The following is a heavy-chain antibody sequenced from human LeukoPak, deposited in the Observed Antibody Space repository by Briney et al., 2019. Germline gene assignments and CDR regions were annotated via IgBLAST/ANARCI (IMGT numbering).Heavy chain of an antibody. D-gene: IGHD2-2*01. CDR2: IYYSGST. Sequence: PSETLSLTCTVSGGSISSYYWSWIRQPPGKGLEWIGYIYYSGSTNYNPSLKSRVTISVDTSKNQFSLKLSSVTAADTAVYYCARHSRPVPAAKNWFDPWGQGTLVTVSS. V-gene: IGHV4-59*08. J-gene: IGHJ5*02. CDR1: GGSISSYY. CDR3: ARHSRPVPAAKNWFDP.